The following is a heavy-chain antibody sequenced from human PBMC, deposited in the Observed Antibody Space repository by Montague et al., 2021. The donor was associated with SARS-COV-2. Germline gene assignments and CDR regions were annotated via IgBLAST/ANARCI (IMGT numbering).Heavy chain of an antibody. CDR2: IRSSGHT. Sequence: SETLSLTCTVSGGSISTSSYYWGWIRQPPGKGLEWIGSIRSSGHTYYNTSLKSRVTISVDTSTNQFSLNLSSVTAADTAVYYCARFPYYDGSSGSFDYWGQGTLVTVSS. J-gene: IGHJ4*02. CDR1: GGSISTSSYY. D-gene: IGHD3-22*01. V-gene: IGHV4-39*01. CDR3: ARFPYYDGSSGSFDY.